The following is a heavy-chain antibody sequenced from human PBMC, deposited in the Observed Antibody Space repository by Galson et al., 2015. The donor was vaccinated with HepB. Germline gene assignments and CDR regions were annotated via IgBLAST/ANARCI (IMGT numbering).Heavy chain of an antibody. Sequence: SVKVSCKASGYTFTSYGISWVRQAPGQGLEWLGWTSTYNGGTKYAQNVQGRMTMTTDTSTRTAYMELRSLRSNDTAVYYCARGYSGTLSPWGQGTLVTVSS. CDR2: TSTYNGGT. D-gene: IGHD1-26*01. V-gene: IGHV1-18*04. J-gene: IGHJ5*02. CDR1: GYTFTSYG. CDR3: ARGYSGTLSP.